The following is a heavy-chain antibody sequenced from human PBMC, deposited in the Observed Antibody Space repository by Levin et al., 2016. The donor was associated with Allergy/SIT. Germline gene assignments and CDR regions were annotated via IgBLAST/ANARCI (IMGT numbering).Heavy chain of an antibody. CDR2: ISYDGSNK. V-gene: IGHV3-30*03. CDR3: YVAPLTAQYFDY. Sequence: WICQPPGKGLEWVAVISYDGSNKYYADSVKGRFTISRDNSKNTLYLQMNSLRAEDTAVYYCYVAPLTAQYFDYWGQGTLVTVSS. J-gene: IGHJ4*02. D-gene: IGHD1-20*01.